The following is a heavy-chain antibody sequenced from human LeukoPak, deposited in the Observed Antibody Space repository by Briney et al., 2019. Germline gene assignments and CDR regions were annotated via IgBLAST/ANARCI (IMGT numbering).Heavy chain of an antibody. J-gene: IGHJ4*02. CDR2: INPRVDDT. CDR1: GYTFTSYH. Sequence: ASVTVSCKASGYTFTSYHIHWVRQAPGQGLEWMGIINPRVDDTNYAQKFQGRVTMTRDTSTSTVYMELSSLTSDDTAVYFCAREESGGYFDYWGQGTLVTVSS. CDR3: AREESGGYFDY. D-gene: IGHD2-8*02. V-gene: IGHV1-46*01.